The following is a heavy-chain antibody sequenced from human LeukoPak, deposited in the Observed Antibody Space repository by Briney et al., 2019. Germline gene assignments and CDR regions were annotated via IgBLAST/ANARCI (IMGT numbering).Heavy chain of an antibody. CDR1: GFTFSSYG. CDR2: IRYDGSNK. D-gene: IGHD6-13*01. V-gene: IGHV3-30*02. CDR3: AKDLGQTGSSWRNPYYMDV. Sequence: PGGSLRLSCAASGFTFSSYGMHWVRQAPGKGLEWVAFIRYDGSNKYYADSVKGRFTISRDNSKNTLYLQMNSLRAEDTAVYYCAKDLGQTGSSWRNPYYMDVWGKGTTVTISS. J-gene: IGHJ6*03.